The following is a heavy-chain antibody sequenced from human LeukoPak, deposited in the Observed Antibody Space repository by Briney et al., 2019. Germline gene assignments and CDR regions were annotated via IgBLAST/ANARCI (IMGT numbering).Heavy chain of an antibody. CDR1: GFTFSSYW. CDR2: INSDGSST. CDR3: ARVGTTVTTFDY. J-gene: IGHJ4*02. Sequence: PGGSLRLACAASGFTFSSYWMHWVRQAPGKGLVWVSRINSDGSSTSYADSVKGRFTISRDNAKNTLYLQMNSLRAEDTAVYYSARVGTTVTTFDYWGQGTLVTVSS. D-gene: IGHD4-17*01. V-gene: IGHV3-74*01.